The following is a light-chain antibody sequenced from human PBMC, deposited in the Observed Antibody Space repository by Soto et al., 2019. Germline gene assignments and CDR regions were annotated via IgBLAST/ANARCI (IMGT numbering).Light chain of an antibody. J-gene: IGLJ3*02. V-gene: IGLV4-69*01. Sequence: QSVLTQSPSASASLGASVKLTCTLSSGHNSYAIAWHQLQPEKGPRYLMTVNSDGSHSRGAEIPDRFSGSSSGVDRYLTISSLQSEDEADYYCQTWDTGIRVFGGGTKLTVL. CDR1: SGHNSYA. CDR2: VNSDGSH. CDR3: QTWDTGIRV.